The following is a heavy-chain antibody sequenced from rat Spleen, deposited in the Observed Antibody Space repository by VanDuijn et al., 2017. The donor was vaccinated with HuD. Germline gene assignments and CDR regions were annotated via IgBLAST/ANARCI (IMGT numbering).Heavy chain of an antibody. CDR2: ISYDGSKT. V-gene: IGHV5-7*01. CDR3: TLIYVYYGPLFAY. D-gene: IGHD1-6*01. J-gene: IGHJ3*01. CDR1: GFTFSDYN. Sequence: EVQLVESGGGLVQPGRSLKLSCGASGFTFSDYNMAWVRQAPKKGLEWVATISYDGSKTYYRDSVKGRFTISRDNAKSTLYLQMDSLGSEDTATYYCTLIYVYYGPLFAYWGQGTLVTVSS.